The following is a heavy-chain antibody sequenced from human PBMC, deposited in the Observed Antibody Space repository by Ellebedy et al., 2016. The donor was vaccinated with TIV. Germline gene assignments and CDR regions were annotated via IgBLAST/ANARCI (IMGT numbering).Heavy chain of an antibody. V-gene: IGHV3-15*07. D-gene: IGHD6-13*01. CDR1: GFTLSKAW. J-gene: IGHJ4*02. CDR2: IKSKTDGGTT. Sequence: PGGSLRLSCAASGFTLSKAWMNWVRQAPGKRLEWVGRIKSKTDGGTTDYAAPVKGRFTISRDDSKNTLYLQMNSLTTGDTAVYYCTTTYSSSWHGDDYWGQGTLVTVSS. CDR3: TTTYSSSWHGDDY.